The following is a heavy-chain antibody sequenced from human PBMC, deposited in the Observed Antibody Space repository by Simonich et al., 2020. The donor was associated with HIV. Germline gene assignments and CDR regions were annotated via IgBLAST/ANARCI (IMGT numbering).Heavy chain of an antibody. V-gene: IGHV1-46*01. D-gene: IGHD6-19*01. J-gene: IGHJ4*02. CDR1: GYTFTNHF. Sequence: QVQLVQSGAEVKKPGASVKVSCKTSGYTFTNHFVHWVRQAPGQGLEWRGISNPRSGDTSPAQKVQGRVTMTRDTSTSTVYMDLRSLRSEDTAVYYCARAPYTSGWYGIDYWGQGTLVTVSS. CDR3: ARAPYTSGWYGIDY. CDR2: SNPRSGDT.